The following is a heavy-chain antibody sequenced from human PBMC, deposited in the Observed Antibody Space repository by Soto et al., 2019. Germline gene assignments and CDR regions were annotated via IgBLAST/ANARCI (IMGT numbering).Heavy chain of an antibody. J-gene: IGHJ4*02. V-gene: IGHV4-39*01. D-gene: IGHD5-18*01. Sequence: QLQLQESGPGLVKPSETLSLTCTVSGGSISSSNYYWGWIRQPPGKGLEWVGTIFYTGSTYYNPSLKSRLTIAVDTSKSRFSLKLRSVTAADPAVYYCARLCSGYTYGCDDYWGQGTLVTVSS. CDR3: ARLCSGYTYGCDDY. CDR2: IFYTGST. CDR1: GGSISSSNYY.